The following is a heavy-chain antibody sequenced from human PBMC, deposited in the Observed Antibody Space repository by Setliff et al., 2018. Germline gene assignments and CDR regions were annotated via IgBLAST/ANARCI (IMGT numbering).Heavy chain of an antibody. V-gene: IGHV4-39*01. CDR2: IYYSGST. D-gene: IGHD3-22*01. CDR3: ASLPYYDSSGYSLSYY. J-gene: IGHJ4*02. Sequence: PSETLSLTCTVSGGSIGSSSYYWGWIRQPPGKGLEWIGSIYYSGSTYYNPSLKSRVTISVDTSKNQFSLKLSSVTAADTAVYYCASLPYYDSSGYSLSYYWGQGTLVTVSS. CDR1: GGSIGSSSYY.